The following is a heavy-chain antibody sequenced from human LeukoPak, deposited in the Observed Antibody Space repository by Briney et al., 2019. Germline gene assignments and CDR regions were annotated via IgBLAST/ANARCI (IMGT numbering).Heavy chain of an antibody. D-gene: IGHD2-21*02. CDR1: GFTFSSYS. CDR3: ARDPSHYCGGDCLVDY. J-gene: IGHJ4*02. CDR2: ISISSSDI. V-gene: IGHV3-21*06. Sequence: PGRSLRLSCAASGFTFSSYSMNWVRQAPGKGLEWGSAISISSSDIYYAASVKGRFTISRDNAKNSLDLQTISLRAEDTAVYYCARDPSHYCGGDCLVDYWGQGTLVTVSS.